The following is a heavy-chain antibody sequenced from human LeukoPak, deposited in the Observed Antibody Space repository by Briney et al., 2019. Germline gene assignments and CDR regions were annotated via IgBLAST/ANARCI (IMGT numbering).Heavy chain of an antibody. CDR1: GGSISSYY. CDR2: IYYSGST. D-gene: IGHD3-3*01. V-gene: IGHV4-59*01. Sequence: TSSETLSLTCTVSGGSISSYYWSWIRQPPGKGLEWIGYIYYSGSTNYNPSLKSRVTISVDTSKNQFSLKLSSVTAADTAVYYCARSTHETYYDFSWGQGTLVTVSS. CDR3: ARSTHETYYDFS. J-gene: IGHJ5*02.